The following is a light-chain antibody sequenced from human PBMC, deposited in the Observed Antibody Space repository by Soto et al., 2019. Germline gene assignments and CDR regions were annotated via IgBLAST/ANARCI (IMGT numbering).Light chain of an antibody. V-gene: IGKV3-11*01. J-gene: IGKJ1*01. Sequence: EIVLTQSPATLSLSPGERATLSCRASQSIGLAIAWYQHKPGQAPRLLIFDASQRATGIPARFRGSGSGTDFTLSISILEPEDFAVYYCQQRTDRPTCTVGQGTKVESK. CDR3: QQRTDRPTCT. CDR1: QSIGLA. CDR2: DAS.